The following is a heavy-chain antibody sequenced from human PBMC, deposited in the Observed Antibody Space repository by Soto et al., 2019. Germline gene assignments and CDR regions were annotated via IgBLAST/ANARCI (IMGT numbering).Heavy chain of an antibody. CDR2: IYYSGST. D-gene: IGHD3-10*01. CDR1: GGSISETGYY. V-gene: IGHV4-39*01. CDR3: AKLHCITNNCVPLDP. J-gene: IGHJ5*02. Sequence: SETLSLTCTVSGGSISETGYYWGWIRQPPGKGLEWIGNIYYSGSTDYNPSLKSRVTISVDTSKNQFSLKLSSVTAADTAVYYCAKLHCITNNCVPLDPWGQRTLVTVSS.